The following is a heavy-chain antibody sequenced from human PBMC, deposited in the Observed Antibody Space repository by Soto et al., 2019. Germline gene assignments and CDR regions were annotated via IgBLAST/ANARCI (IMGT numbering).Heavy chain of an antibody. CDR2: IMPFFGSG. V-gene: IGHV1-69*01. Sequence: QVYLVQSGAEVKKPGSSVKVSCKALRGTFTNYAFIWVRQAPGQGLEWMGGIMPFFGSGNYAQKFQGRINITADESTSSVYLELTSLRSDDTAVYYCARDRAGYYSHFVYWGQGTLVTVSS. CDR3: ARDRAGYYSHFVY. D-gene: IGHD3-22*01. J-gene: IGHJ4*02. CDR1: RGTFTNYA.